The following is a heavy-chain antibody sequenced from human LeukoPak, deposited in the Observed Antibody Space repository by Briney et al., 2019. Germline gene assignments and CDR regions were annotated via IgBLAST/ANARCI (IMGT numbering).Heavy chain of an antibody. Sequence: ASVKVSCKASGYTFTGYHMHCVRQAPGPGLEWMGWINPNSGGTNYAQKFPGRVTMTRDTSIGTTYLELSRLRSDDKAVDYCSWAPLRWGLLAVGRAGYDFDYWGQGTLVTVSS. CDR2: INPNSGGT. D-gene: IGHD1-26*01. J-gene: IGHJ4*01. CDR3: SWAPLRWGLLAVGRAGYDFDY. CDR1: GYTFTGYH. V-gene: IGHV1-2*02.